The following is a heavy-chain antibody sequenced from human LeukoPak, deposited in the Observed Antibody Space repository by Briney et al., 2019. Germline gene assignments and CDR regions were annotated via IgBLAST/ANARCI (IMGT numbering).Heavy chain of an antibody. J-gene: IGHJ4*02. V-gene: IGHV3-21*01. D-gene: IGHD3-10*01. CDR3: ARSIGGAFDY. Sequence: GSLRLSCAASGFTFSIYSMNWARQAPGKGLEWVSSISSSSIYVYYADSVKGRFTISRDNAKNSLYLQMNSLRAEDTAVYYCARSIGGAFDYWGQGTLVTVSS. CDR1: GFTFSIYS. CDR2: ISSSSIYV.